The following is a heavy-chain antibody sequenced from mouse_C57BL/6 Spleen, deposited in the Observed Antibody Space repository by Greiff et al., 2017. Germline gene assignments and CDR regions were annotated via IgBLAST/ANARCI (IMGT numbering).Heavy chain of an antibody. V-gene: IGHV5-9*01. CDR2: SGGGGNT. CDR1: GFTFSSYT. CDR3: ARPPFITTVVEGAWFAY. J-gene: IGHJ3*01. Sequence: EVQLVESGGGLVKPGGSLKLSCAASGFTFSSYTISGGGGNTYYPDSVKGRFTISRDNAKNTLYLQMSSLRSEDTALYYCARPPFITTVVEGAWFAYWGQGTLVTVSA. D-gene: IGHD1-1*01.